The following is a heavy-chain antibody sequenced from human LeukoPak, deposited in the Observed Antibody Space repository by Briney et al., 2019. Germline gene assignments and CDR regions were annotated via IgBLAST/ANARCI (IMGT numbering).Heavy chain of an antibody. D-gene: IGHD3-22*01. J-gene: IGHJ4*02. CDR2: IYTSGST. Sequence: SETLSLTCTVSGGSISSGSYYWSWIRQPAGKGLEWIGRIYTSGSTNHNPSLKSRVTISVDTSKNQFSLKLSSVTAADTAVYYCARYGYYYDSSGYYQQYFDYWGQGTLVTVSS. CDR1: GGSISSGSYY. V-gene: IGHV4-61*02. CDR3: ARYGYYYDSSGYYQQYFDY.